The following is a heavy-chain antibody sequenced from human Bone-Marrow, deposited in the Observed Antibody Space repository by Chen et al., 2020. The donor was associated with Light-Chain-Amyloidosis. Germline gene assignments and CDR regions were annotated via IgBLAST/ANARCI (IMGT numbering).Heavy chain of an antibody. J-gene: IGHJ4*02. CDR3: ARRRDGYNFDY. V-gene: IGHV5-51*01. CDR2: IYPDDSDA. Sequence: EVQLALSGPEVKKPGESLKISCKGPGYTFPNYWIGWVRQMPGKGLEWMGVIYPDDSDARYSPSFEGQVTISADKSITTAYLQWRSLKASDTAMYYCARRRDGYNFDYWGQGTLVTVSS. D-gene: IGHD5-12*01. CDR1: GYTFPNYW.